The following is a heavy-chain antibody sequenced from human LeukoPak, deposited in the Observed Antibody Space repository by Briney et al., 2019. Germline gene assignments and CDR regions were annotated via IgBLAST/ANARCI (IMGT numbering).Heavy chain of an antibody. V-gene: IGHV5-10-1*01. CDR1: GSRFTSYW. CDR2: VEPSESYT. Sequence: RGESLHISCKGSGSRFTSYWISWVRQMPAQGLEWMGRVEPSESYTHYRPSFQGHVTLSADKSISTAYLQWSSLKASDTAMYYCAREGGMAGGYYYGMDVWGQGTTVTVSS. J-gene: IGHJ6*02. CDR3: AREGGMAGGYYYGMDV. D-gene: IGHD3-16*01.